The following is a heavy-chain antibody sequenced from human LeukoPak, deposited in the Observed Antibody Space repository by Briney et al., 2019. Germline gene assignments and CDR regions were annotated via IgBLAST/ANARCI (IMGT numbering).Heavy chain of an antibody. CDR3: AKVDGYNYYFDY. J-gene: IGHJ4*02. CDR2: ISYDGSNK. D-gene: IGHD5-24*01. CDR1: GFTFSSYG. V-gene: IGHV3-30*18. Sequence: PGRSLRLSCAASGFTFSSYGMHWVRQAPGKGLEWVAVISYDGSNKYYADSVKGRFTISRDNSKNTLYLQMNSLRAEDTAVYYCAKVDGYNYYFDYWGQGTLVTVSS.